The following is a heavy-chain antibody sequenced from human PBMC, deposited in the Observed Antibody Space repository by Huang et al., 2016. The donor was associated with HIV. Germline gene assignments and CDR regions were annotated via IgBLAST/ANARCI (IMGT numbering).Heavy chain of an antibody. CDR2: INHEGVT. CDR3: AREIMISFGGPFDS. V-gene: IGHV4-34*02. Sequence: QVQLEQWGAGLLKPSETLSLTCAVYGGAFSGYFWNWIRHSPGKGLEWIGQINHEGVTDYNPSRKSRATISVDTSKNQFSLKLTSVTAADTAIYYCAREIMISFGGPFDSWGHGNLVTVSS. CDR1: GGAFSGYF. J-gene: IGHJ5*01. D-gene: IGHD3-16*01.